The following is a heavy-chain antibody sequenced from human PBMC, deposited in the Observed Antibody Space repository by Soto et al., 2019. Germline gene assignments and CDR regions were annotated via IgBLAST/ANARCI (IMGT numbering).Heavy chain of an antibody. D-gene: IGHD3-22*01. CDR1: GYTFTSYG. V-gene: IGHV1-18*01. CDR3: ARVWSAMIVVVIGAFDI. J-gene: IGHJ3*02. Sequence: ASVKVSCKASGYTFTSYGISWVRQAPGQGLEWMGWISAYNGNTNYAQKLQGRVTMTTDTSTSTAYMELRSLRSDDTAVYYCARVWSAMIVVVIGAFDIWGQGTMVTVSS. CDR2: ISAYNGNT.